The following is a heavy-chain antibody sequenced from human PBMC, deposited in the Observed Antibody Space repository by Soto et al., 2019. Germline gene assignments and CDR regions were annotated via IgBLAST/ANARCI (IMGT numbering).Heavy chain of an antibody. V-gene: IGHV3-30-3*01. CDR3: ARVGYSYGDYYYYGLDV. CDR1: GFPFSSDA. Sequence: QGQLVESGGGVVQPGTSLRLSCAASGFPFSSDAIHCVRQAPGKGLEWVAVISYDGYNKYYADSVKGRFTISRDNSKNTLYPLMNSLRAEDTAVYYCARVGYSYGDYYYYGLDVWGQGTTVTVSS. D-gene: IGHD5-18*01. J-gene: IGHJ6*02. CDR2: ISYDGYNK.